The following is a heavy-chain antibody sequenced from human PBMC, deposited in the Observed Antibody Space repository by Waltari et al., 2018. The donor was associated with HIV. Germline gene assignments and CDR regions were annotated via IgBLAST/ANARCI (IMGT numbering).Heavy chain of an antibody. Sequence: QVQLVESGGGVVQPGGSLRLSCTSSGFIFRSYGFHWVRQAPGKGVEWVALIWYNERVRYYVDALKGRFTISRDNSQKSLYLQIDSLRAEDTAVYYGARAGPYSGGYPYYFDYWGQGTLVTVSS. CDR2: IWYNERVR. CDR3: ARAGPYSGGYPYYFDY. V-gene: IGHV3-33*01. CDR1: GFIFRSYG. D-gene: IGHD1-26*01. J-gene: IGHJ4*02.